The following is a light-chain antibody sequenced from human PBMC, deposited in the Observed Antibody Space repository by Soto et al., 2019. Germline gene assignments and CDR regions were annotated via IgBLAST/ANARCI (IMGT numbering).Light chain of an antibody. CDR1: QNINNY. CDR2: GAS. Sequence: DIQMTQSPSSLSASVGDRVTITCQASQNINNYLNWYQQKPGRAPKLLIYGASNLEAGVPSRFRGSGSGTDFTFTISRLQPDDFATYYCQHYNSYSEAFGQGTKVDIK. CDR3: QHYNSYSEA. J-gene: IGKJ1*01. V-gene: IGKV1-33*01.